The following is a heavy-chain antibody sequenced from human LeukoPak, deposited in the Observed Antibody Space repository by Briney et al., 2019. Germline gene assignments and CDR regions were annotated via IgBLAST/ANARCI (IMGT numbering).Heavy chain of an antibody. D-gene: IGHD2-15*01. V-gene: IGHV4-39*07. J-gene: IGHJ4*02. CDR1: GGSISSSSYY. CDR3: ARVCYVGGAAYFDY. CDR2: IYYSGST. Sequence: SETLSLTCTVSGGSISSSSYYWGWIRQPPGKGLEWIGSIYYSGSTYYNPSLKSRVTISVDTSKNQFSLKLSSVIAADTAVYYCARVCYVGGAAYFDYWGQGTLVTVSS.